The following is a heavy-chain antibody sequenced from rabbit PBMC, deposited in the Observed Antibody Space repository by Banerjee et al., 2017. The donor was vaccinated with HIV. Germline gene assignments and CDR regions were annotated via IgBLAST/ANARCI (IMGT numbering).Heavy chain of an antibody. CDR2: IDISSGTT. J-gene: IGHJ4*01. Sequence: QQQLVESGGGLVKPGASLTLTCTASGLAFSSSYWMSWVRQAPGKGLEWIACIDISSGTTWYASWAKGRFTISKTSSTTVTLQMTSLTAADTATYFCARDPQGDYVAYGYALNLWGPGTLVTVS. CDR3: ARDPQGDYVAYGYALNL. D-gene: IGHD6-1*01. V-gene: IGHV1S45*01. CDR1: GLAFSSSYW.